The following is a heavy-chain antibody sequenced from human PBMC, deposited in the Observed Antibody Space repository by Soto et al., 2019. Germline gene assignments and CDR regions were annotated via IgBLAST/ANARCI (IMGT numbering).Heavy chain of an antibody. CDR2: ISGSGGST. D-gene: IGHD3-3*01. Sequence: GGSLRLSCAASGFTFSSYAMSWVRQAPGKGLEWVSAISGSGGSTYYADSVKGRFTISRDNSKNTLYLQMNSLRAEDTAVYYCAKASTLWSGYYLFDYWGQGTLVTVSS. J-gene: IGHJ4*02. CDR1: GFTFSSYA. V-gene: IGHV3-23*01. CDR3: AKASTLWSGYYLFDY.